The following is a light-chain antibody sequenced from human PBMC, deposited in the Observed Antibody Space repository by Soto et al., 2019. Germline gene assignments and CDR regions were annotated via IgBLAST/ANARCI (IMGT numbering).Light chain of an antibody. CDR3: RQYGRSLGFA. V-gene: IGKV3-20*01. J-gene: IGKJ4*01. CDR2: GAS. CDR1: QSVISNY. Sequence: DSVLPPSPGTISLSPVSRSHLSGSAIQSVISNYLAWYQEKPGQAPRLLIYGASSRATGIPDRFSGSGSGTDFTLTIRRLEPEDFAVYYCRQYGRSLGFAFGRGTTVDIK.